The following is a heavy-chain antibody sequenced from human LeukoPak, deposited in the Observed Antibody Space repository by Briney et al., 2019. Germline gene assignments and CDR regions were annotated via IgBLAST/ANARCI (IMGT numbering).Heavy chain of an antibody. Sequence: EAGGSLRLSCAASGFIFSDYYMSWIRQAPGKGLEWISYISSSSSYTNYVDSVKGRFTISRDNAKNSLYLQMNSLRAEDTAVYYCARAVSVSSYYVDCWGQGTLVTVSS. V-gene: IGHV3-11*05. J-gene: IGHJ4*02. CDR3: ARAVSVSSYYVDC. CDR1: GFIFSDYY. CDR2: ISSSSSYT. D-gene: IGHD5/OR15-5a*01.